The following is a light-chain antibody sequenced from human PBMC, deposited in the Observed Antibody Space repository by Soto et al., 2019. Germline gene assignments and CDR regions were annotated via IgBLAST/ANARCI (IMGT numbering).Light chain of an antibody. CDR2: KAS. Sequence: DIQMTQSPSTLSASVGDRVTITCRASQSISSWLAWYQQKPGKAPKLLIYKASSLESGVPSRFSGSGSGTDFTLTISNLQPEDFATYYCQQHGQWPITFGQGTRLEIK. CDR3: QQHGQWPIT. J-gene: IGKJ5*01. V-gene: IGKV1-5*03. CDR1: QSISSW.